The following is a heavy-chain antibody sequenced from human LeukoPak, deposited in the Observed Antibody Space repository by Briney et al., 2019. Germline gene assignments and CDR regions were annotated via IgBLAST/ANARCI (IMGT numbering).Heavy chain of an antibody. Sequence: ASVKVSCKASGYTFTSYDINWVRQATGQGLEWMGWMNPNSGNTGYAQKLQGRVTMTTDTSTSTAYMELRSLRSDDTAVYYCAREGYCSGGSCYPDAFDIWGQGTMVTVSS. CDR1: GYTFTSYD. D-gene: IGHD2-15*01. CDR2: MNPNSGNT. J-gene: IGHJ3*02. CDR3: AREGYCSGGSCYPDAFDI. V-gene: IGHV1-8*01.